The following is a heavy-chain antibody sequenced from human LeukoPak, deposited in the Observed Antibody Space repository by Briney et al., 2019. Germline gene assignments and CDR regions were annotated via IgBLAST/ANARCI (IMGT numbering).Heavy chain of an antibody. Sequence: SETLSLTCTVSGGSISSSSYYWGWIRQPPGNGLEWIGSIYYSGSTYYNPSLKSRVTISVDTSKNQFSLKLSSVTAADTAVYYCARGVRPPGYSSSWYLSHDAFDIWGQGTMVTVSS. CDR3: ARGVRPPGYSSSWYLSHDAFDI. J-gene: IGHJ3*02. CDR1: GGSISSSSYY. V-gene: IGHV4-39*07. CDR2: IYYSGST. D-gene: IGHD6-13*01.